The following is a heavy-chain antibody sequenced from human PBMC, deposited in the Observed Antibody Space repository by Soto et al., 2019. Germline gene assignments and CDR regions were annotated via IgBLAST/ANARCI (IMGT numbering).Heavy chain of an antibody. V-gene: IGHV3-49*03. CDR3: TRCSGTSCYGGEGWFDP. CDR1: GFIFGDYA. CDR2: IRSKAYGGTT. J-gene: IGHJ5*02. Sequence: PGGSLRLSCTASGFIFGDYAMSWFRQVPGKGLEWVGFIRSKAYGGTTENAAYVKGRFSISRDDSKSIAYLQMNSLQTEDTAVYYCTRCSGTSCYGGEGWFDPWGQGTLVTVSS. D-gene: IGHD2-2*01.